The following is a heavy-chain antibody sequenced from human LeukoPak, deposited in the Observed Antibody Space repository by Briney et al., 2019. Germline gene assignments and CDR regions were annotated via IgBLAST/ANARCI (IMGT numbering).Heavy chain of an antibody. J-gene: IGHJ6*02. CDR2: IYYSGST. CDR1: GGSISSSSYY. V-gene: IGHV4-39*01. D-gene: IGHD4-11*01. Sequence: PSETLSLTCTVSGGSISSSSYYWGWIRQPPGKGLEWIGSIYYSGSTYYNPSLKSRVTISVDTSKNQFSLKLSSVTAADTAEYYCARQSGFYSNSSYYYYGMDVWGQGTTVTVSS. CDR3: ARQSGFYSNSSYYYYGMDV.